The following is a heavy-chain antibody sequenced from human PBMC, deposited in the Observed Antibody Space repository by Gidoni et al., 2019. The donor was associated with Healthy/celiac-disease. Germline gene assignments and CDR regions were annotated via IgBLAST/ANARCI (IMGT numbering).Heavy chain of an antibody. CDR2: IGTAGDT. CDR1: GFTFSSYD. CDR3: ARGDCSSTSCYLGVTTTYYYYGMDV. V-gene: IGHV3-13*01. Sequence: EVQLVESGGGLVQPGGSLRLSCAASGFTFSSYDMHWVRQATGKGLEWVSAIGTAGDTYYPGSVKGRFTISRENAKNSLYIQMNSLRAGDTAVYYCARGDCSSTSCYLGVTTTYYYYGMDVWGQGTTVTVSS. J-gene: IGHJ6*02. D-gene: IGHD2-2*01.